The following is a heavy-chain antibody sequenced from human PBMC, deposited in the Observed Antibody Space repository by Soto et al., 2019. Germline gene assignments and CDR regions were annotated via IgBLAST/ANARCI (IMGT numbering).Heavy chain of an antibody. J-gene: IGHJ2*01. V-gene: IGHV3-7*05. CDR2: IKQDGSEK. CDR3: ARGLSYDFWSGYGFGYFDL. D-gene: IGHD3-3*01. Sequence: EVQLVESGGGLVQPGGSLRLSCAASGFTFSSYWMSWVRQAPGKGLEWVANIKQDGSEKYYVDSVKGRFTISRDNAKNSLYLQMNSLRAEDMAVYYCARGLSYDFWSGYGFGYFDLWGRGTLVTVSS. CDR1: GFTFSSYW.